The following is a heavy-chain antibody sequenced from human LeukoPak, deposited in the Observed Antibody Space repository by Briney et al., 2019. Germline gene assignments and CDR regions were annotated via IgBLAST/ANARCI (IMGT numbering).Heavy chain of an antibody. V-gene: IGHV4-28*01. CDR3: ARIGPILGAAWVDY. Sequence: NPSDTLSLTCAVSGYSISSNHWWGWIRQPPGKGLEWIGYIFYAGSTYYNPSLKSRVTMSVDTSKNQFSLRLCSVTAVDTAVYYCARIGPILGAAWVDYWGQGTLVSVSS. CDR1: GYSISSNHW. D-gene: IGHD3-3*02. J-gene: IGHJ4*02. CDR2: IFYAGST.